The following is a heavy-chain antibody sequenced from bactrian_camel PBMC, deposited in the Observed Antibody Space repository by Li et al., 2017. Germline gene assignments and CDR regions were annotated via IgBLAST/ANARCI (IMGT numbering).Heavy chain of an antibody. CDR1: GFTFSSYW. V-gene: IGHV3S1*01. Sequence: QVQLVESGGGLVQPGGSLRLSCAASGFTFSSYWMYWFRQAPGKGLEWVSAINTGGGTTYYADSVKGRFTISRDNAKNTLYLQMNSLKTEDSAVYYCATWWSVGFWGRGTQVTVS. D-gene: IGHD7*01. CDR3: ATWWSVGF. CDR2: INTGGGTT. J-gene: IGHJ6*01.